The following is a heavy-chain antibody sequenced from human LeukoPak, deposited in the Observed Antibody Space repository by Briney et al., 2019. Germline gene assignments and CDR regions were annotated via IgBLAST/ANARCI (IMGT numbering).Heavy chain of an antibody. CDR3: AKDLHLSKYGSGSTLFDY. CDR2: ISSSSSYI. CDR1: GFTFSSYS. V-gene: IGHV3-21*04. D-gene: IGHD3-10*01. Sequence: GGSLRLSCAASGFTFSSYSMNWVRQAPGKGLEWVSSISSSSSYIYYADSVKGRFTISRDNAKNSLYLQMNSLRAEDTAVYYCAKDLHLSKYGSGSTLFDYWGQGTLVTVSS. J-gene: IGHJ4*02.